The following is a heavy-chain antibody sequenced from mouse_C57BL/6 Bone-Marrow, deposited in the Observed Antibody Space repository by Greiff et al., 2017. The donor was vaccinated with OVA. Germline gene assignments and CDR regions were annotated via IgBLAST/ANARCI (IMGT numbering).Heavy chain of an antibody. CDR1: GYTFTSYW. CDR2: IYPGSGST. Sequence: QVQLQQPGAELVKPGASVKMSCKASGYTFTSYWITWVKQRPGQGLEWIGDIYPGSGSTNYNEKFKSKATLTVYTSSSTAYMQLSSLTSEDSAVYYCARWGGNYAMDDWGQGTSVTVSS. V-gene: IGHV1-55*01. J-gene: IGHJ4*01. CDR3: ARWGGNYAMDD.